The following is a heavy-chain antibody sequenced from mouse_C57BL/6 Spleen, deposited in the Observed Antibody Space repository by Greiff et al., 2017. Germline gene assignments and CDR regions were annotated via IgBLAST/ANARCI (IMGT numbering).Heavy chain of an antibody. CDR1: GYAFTNYL. CDR3: ARDYVWAMDY. CDR2: INPGSGGT. Sequence: VQLQQSGAELVRPGTSVKVSCKASGYAFTNYLIEWVKQRPGQGLEWIGVINPGSGGTNYNEKFKGKATLTADKSSSTAYMQISSLTSEDSAVYFCARDYVWAMDYWGQGTSVTVSS. J-gene: IGHJ4*01. V-gene: IGHV1-54*01. D-gene: IGHD1-1*01.